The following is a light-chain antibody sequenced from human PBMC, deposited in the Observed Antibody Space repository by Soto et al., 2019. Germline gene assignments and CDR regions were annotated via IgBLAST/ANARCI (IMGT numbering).Light chain of an antibody. Sequence: DIPMTQSPSSLSASVGDVVNITCRASQSISKYINWYQQKPGKAPKLLIYATSSLESGVSPRFSGSGSGTEFTVTISSLQPEDSASYFCQQSYSTPLAFGGGTKVEVK. V-gene: IGKV1-39*01. J-gene: IGKJ4*01. CDR2: ATS. CDR1: QSISKY. CDR3: QQSYSTPLA.